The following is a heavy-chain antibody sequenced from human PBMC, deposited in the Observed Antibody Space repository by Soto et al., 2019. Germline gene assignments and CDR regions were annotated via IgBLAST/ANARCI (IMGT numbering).Heavy chain of an antibody. D-gene: IGHD6-13*01. Sequence: KASQTLSLTCTVSGGSSSSYYWSWIRQPPGKGLEWIGYIYYSGSTNYNPSLKSRVTISVDTSKNQFSLKLSSVIAADTAVYYWARGRSWYRDACDIWGQGTMVTVSS. J-gene: IGHJ3*02. CDR2: IYYSGST. V-gene: IGHV4-59*01. CDR3: ARGRSWYRDACDI. CDR1: GGSSSSYY.